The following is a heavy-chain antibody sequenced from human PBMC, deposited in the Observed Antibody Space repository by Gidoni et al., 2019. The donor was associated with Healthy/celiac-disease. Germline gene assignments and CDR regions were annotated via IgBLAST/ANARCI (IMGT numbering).Heavy chain of an antibody. Sequence: QITLKESGPTLVKPTQTLTLTCTFSGFSLSTSGVGVGWIRQPPGKALEWLALIYWDDDKRYSPSLKSRLTITKDTSKNQVVLTMTNMDPVDTATYYCAHGMGFDWLLYGFDYWGQGTLVTVSS. D-gene: IGHD3-9*01. J-gene: IGHJ4*02. V-gene: IGHV2-5*02. CDR2: IYWDDDK. CDR1: GFSLSTSGVG. CDR3: AHGMGFDWLLYGFDY.